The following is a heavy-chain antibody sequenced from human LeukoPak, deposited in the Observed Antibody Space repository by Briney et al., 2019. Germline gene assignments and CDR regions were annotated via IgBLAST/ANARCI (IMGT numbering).Heavy chain of an antibody. D-gene: IGHD3-16*01. Sequence: GGSLRLSCAASGFTFSSYSMHWVRQAPGKGLVWVSRINSDGSSTSYADSVKGRFTISRDNAKNTLYLQMNSLRAEDTAVYYCARFLRQGAAGENWFDPWGQGTLVTVSS. CDR1: GFTFSSYS. V-gene: IGHV3-74*01. CDR2: INSDGSST. J-gene: IGHJ5*02. CDR3: ARFLRQGAAGENWFDP.